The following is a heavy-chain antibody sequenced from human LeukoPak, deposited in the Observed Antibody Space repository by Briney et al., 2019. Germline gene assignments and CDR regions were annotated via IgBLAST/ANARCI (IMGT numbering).Heavy chain of an antibody. Sequence: ASVKVSCKASGYTFTGYYMHWVRQAPGQGLEWMGWTNPDSGGTYFAQKFQGRVTMTEDTSTDTAYMELSSLRSEDTAVYYCATDLGPYVWGSYRSYDYWGQGTLVTVSS. J-gene: IGHJ4*02. CDR2: TNPDSGGT. CDR1: GYTFTGYY. CDR3: ATDLGPYVWGSYRSYDY. V-gene: IGHV1-2*02. D-gene: IGHD3-16*02.